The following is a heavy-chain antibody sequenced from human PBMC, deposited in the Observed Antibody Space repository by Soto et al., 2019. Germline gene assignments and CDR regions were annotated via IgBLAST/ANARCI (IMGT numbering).Heavy chain of an antibody. CDR2: IIPIFGTP. J-gene: IGHJ4*02. D-gene: IGHD3-10*01. CDR3: ARDRDDYGSGNYYNRIDF. CDR1: GGIFSTYA. Sequence: QVQLVQSGAEVKKPGSSVKVSCKASGGIFSTYAISWLRQAPVQGLEWMGGIIPIFGTPNSAQRFQGRVTITADESTSTAYMELSRLRSEDTAVYYCARDRDDYGSGNYYNRIDFWGQGTLVTVSS. V-gene: IGHV1-69*01.